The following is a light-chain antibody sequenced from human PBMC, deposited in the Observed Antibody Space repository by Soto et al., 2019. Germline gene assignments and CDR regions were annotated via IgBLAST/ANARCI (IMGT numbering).Light chain of an antibody. J-gene: IGLJ1*01. CDR2: VGTGGIVG. CDR1: SGYRNYE. CDR3: GTEHGSGSNVVYV. Sequence: QPVLTQPPSASASLGASVTLTCTLSSGYRNYEVDWYQQRPGKGPRFVMRVGTGGIVGSKGDGIPDRFSVLGSGLNRYLTIRNIQEEDESDYHCGTEHGSGSNVVYVFGTGTKLTVL. V-gene: IGLV9-49*01.